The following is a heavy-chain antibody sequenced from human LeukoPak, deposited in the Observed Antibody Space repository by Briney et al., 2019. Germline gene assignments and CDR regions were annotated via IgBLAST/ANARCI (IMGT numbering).Heavy chain of an antibody. Sequence: GGSLRLSCAASGFTFSSYAMSWVRQAPGKGLEWVSSISGNGINTYYADSVKGRFTISRDNSNDMLYLQMNSLRVEDTAVYYCAKDWGSSDWYNWFDPWGQGTLVTVSS. J-gene: IGHJ5*02. D-gene: IGHD6-19*01. CDR1: GFTFSSYA. CDR3: AKDWGSSDWYNWFDP. CDR2: ISGNGINT. V-gene: IGHV3-23*01.